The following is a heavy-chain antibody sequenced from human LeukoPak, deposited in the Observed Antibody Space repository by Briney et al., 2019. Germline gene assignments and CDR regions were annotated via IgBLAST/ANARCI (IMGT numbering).Heavy chain of an antibody. CDR2: IYTTGGT. D-gene: IGHD3-22*01. CDR1: GGSISTYY. Sequence: SETLSLTCSVSGGSISTYYWSWIRQPAGKGLEWIGRIYTTGGTNYNPSLKSRVTMSVDTSKNQFSLKLSSVTAADTAVYYCASARGSSGYGAHYWGQGTLVTVSS. V-gene: IGHV4-4*07. CDR3: ASARGSSGYGAHY. J-gene: IGHJ4*02.